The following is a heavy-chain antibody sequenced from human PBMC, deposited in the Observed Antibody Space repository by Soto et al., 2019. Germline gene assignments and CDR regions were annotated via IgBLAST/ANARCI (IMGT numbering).Heavy chain of an antibody. J-gene: IGHJ6*02. CDR1: GGSISSGGYY. D-gene: IGHD4-4*01. V-gene: IGHV4-31*03. Sequence: NPSETLSLTCTASGGSISSGGYYWSWIRQHPGKGLEWIGYIYYSGSTYYNPSLKSRVTISVDTSKNQFSLKLSSVTAADTAVYYCARYPSDYSNRHPNYGMDVWGQGTTVTVSS. CDR3: ARYPSDYSNRHPNYGMDV. CDR2: IYYSGST.